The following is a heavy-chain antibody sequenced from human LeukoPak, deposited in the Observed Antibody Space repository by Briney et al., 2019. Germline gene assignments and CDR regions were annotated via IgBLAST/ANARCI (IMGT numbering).Heavy chain of an antibody. CDR2: IKQDGSEK. V-gene: IGHV3-7*01. D-gene: IGHD1-1*01. CDR1: GFTFSSYW. J-gene: IGHJ4*02. Sequence: QPGGSLRLSCAASGFTFSSYWMSGVRQAPGKGLEWVANIKQDGSEKYYVDSVKGRFTISRDNAKNSLYLQMNSLRAEDPAVYYCARGLERRLFLDYWGQGTLVTVSS. CDR3: ARGLERRLFLDY.